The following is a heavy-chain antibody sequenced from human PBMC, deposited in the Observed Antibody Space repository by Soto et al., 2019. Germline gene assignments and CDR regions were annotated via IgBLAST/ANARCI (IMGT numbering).Heavy chain of an antibody. V-gene: IGHV1-69*08. J-gene: IGHJ6*02. CDR3: AREDRDRETGLVPAAIDGMDV. CDR1: GGTFSRYS. Sequence: QVQLVQSGAEVKKPGSSVKVSCKASGGTFSRYSITLVRQAPGHALEWIGRIIPIFGIASYAQKFQGRVTITADESTSTAYMELSSLRSDDTAVYYCAREDRDRETGLVPAAIDGMDVWGQGTTVTVSS. CDR2: IIPIFGIA. D-gene: IGHD2-2*01.